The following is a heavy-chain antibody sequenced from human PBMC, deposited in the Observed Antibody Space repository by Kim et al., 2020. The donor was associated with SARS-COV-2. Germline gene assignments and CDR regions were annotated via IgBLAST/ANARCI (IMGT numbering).Heavy chain of an antibody. J-gene: IGHJ4*02. CDR2: INHSGST. CDR3: GRGLMDVH. Sequence: SETLSLTCAVYGGSFSGYYWSWIRQPPGKGLEWIGEINHSGSTNYNQSLKSRVTISVDTSKNQFSLKLSSVTAADTAVYYCGRGLMDVHWGQGILVTVSS. D-gene: IGHD2-8*01. CDR1: GGSFSGYY. V-gene: IGHV4-34*01.